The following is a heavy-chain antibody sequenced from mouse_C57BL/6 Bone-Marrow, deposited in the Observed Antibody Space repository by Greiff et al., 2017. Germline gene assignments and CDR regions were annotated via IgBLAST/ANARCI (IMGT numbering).Heavy chain of an antibody. CDR1: GFTFSDYY. J-gene: IGHJ1*03. V-gene: IGHV5-12*01. D-gene: IGHD2-4*01. CDR3: ARRYDYPWYFDV. Sequence: EVKVVESGGGLVQPGGSLKLSCAASGFTFSDYYMYWVRQTPEKRLEWVAYISNGGGSTYYPDTVKGRFTISRDNAKNTLYLQMSRLKSEDTAMYYCARRYDYPWYFDVWGTGTTVTVSS. CDR2: ISNGGGST.